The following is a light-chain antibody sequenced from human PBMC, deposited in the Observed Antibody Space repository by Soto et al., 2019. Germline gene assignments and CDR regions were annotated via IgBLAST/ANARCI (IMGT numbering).Light chain of an antibody. CDR1: SSDVGSYNR. CDR3: SSYTSSSPLV. Sequence: QSALTQPPSVSGSPGQSVTISCTGTSSDVGSYNRVSWYQQPPGTAPKLRIYEVSNRPSGVPDRFSGSKSGNTASLTISGLQAEDEADYYCSSYTSSSPLVFGGGTKLTVL. J-gene: IGLJ2*01. CDR2: EVS. V-gene: IGLV2-18*02.